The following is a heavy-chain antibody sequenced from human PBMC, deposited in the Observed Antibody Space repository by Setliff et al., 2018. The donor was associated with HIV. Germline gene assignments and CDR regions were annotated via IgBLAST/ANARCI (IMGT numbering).Heavy chain of an antibody. CDR3: ARGSTASAHSVSWFDP. Sequence: PGGSLRLSCEASAFTFSSYAMHWVRQAPGKGLEWVAVISYDGSNKYYADSVKGRFTISRDNSKNTLYLQMNSLRAEDTAVYYCARGSTASAHSVSWFDPWGQGTLVTVSS. J-gene: IGHJ5*02. V-gene: IGHV3-30*04. CDR1: AFTFSSYA. CDR2: ISYDGSNK. D-gene: IGHD2-2*01.